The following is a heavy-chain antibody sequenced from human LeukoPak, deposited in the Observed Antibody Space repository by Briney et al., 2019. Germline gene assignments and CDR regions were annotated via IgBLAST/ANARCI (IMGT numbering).Heavy chain of an antibody. D-gene: IGHD3-10*01. J-gene: IGHJ6*02. V-gene: IGHV4-38-2*02. CDR3: ARGLRYGSGSYYSVPYYYGMDV. CDR1: GYSISSGYY. Sequence: SETLSLTCTVSGYSISSGYYWGWIRQPPGKGLEWIGSIYHSGSTYYNPSLKSRVTISVDTSKNQFSLKLSSVTAADTAVYYCARGLRYGSGSYYSVPYYYGMDVWGQGTTVTVSS. CDR2: IYHSGST.